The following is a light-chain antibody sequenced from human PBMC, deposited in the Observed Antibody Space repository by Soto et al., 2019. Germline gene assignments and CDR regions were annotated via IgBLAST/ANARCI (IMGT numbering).Light chain of an antibody. Sequence: ELVLTQKQSTLSLSPGERATLSCRASQSLSSSYLAWYQQKPGLAPRLLIYDASSRATGIPDRFSGSGSGTDFTLTISRLEPEDFAVYYCQQYGSSPLTFGGGTKVDIK. CDR1: QSLSSSY. CDR2: DAS. CDR3: QQYGSSPLT. V-gene: IGKV3D-20*01. J-gene: IGKJ4*01.